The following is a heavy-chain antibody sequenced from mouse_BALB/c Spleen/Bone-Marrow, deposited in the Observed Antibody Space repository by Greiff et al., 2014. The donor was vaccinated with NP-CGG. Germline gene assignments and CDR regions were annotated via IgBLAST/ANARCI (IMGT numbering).Heavy chain of an antibody. CDR1: GYSFTGYY. CDR2: ISCYNGAT. J-gene: IGHJ2*01. V-gene: IGHV1S34*01. Sequence: LVKTGASVKISCKASGYSFTGYYIHWVKQSHGKSLEWIGYISCYNGATSYNQKFKGKATFTVDTSSSTAFVQFDSLTSEDSAVYYCAGGGYGSACYLDYWGQGTTLTVSS. D-gene: IGHD1-1*01. CDR3: AGGGYGSACYLDY.